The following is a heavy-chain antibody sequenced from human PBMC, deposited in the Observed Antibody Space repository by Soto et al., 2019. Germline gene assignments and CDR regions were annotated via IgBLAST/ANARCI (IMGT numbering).Heavy chain of an antibody. CDR3: AKGATVTTHYQYYGMDV. Sequence: GGSLRLSCAASGFAFDDFAMCWVRQVPGKGLEWISLVNWDGDTTFYADSVKGRFIISRDNSKNSVYLQMNSLRSDDSAIYYCAKGATVTTHYQYYGMDVWGRGTTVTVSS. CDR2: VNWDGDTT. V-gene: IGHV3-43D*04. J-gene: IGHJ6*02. D-gene: IGHD4-17*01. CDR1: GFAFDDFA.